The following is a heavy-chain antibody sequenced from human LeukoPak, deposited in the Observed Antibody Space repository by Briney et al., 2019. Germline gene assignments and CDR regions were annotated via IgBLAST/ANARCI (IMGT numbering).Heavy chain of an antibody. CDR3: ARSFEWSYYFDY. V-gene: IGHV1-2*02. Sequence: ASVKVSCKASGYTFTGYYMHWVRQAPGQGLEWMGWINPNSGGTNYPQKFQGRVTLTRDTSISTAYMELSRLRSDDTAMYYCARSFEWSYYFDYWSQGTLVTVSS. D-gene: IGHD2-8*01. CDR1: GYTFTGYY. CDR2: INPNSGGT. J-gene: IGHJ4*02.